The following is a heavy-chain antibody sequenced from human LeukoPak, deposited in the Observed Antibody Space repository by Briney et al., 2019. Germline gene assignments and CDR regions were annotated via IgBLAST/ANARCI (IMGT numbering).Heavy chain of an antibody. CDR1: GFTFSSYS. V-gene: IGHV3-21*01. Sequence: GGSLRLSCAASGFTFSSYSMNWVRQAPGKGLEWVSSISSSSYIYYADSVKGRFTISRDNAKNSLYLQMNSLRAEDTAVYYCAGGPGYYYYYMDVWGKGTTVTVSS. J-gene: IGHJ6*03. CDR3: AGGPGYYYYYMDV. CDR2: ISSSSYI.